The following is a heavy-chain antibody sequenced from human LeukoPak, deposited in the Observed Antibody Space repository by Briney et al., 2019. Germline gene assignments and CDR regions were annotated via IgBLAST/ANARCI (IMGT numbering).Heavy chain of an antibody. J-gene: IGHJ3*02. Sequence: SETLSLTCSVSGGSISSYYWSWIRQPPGKGLEWIGEINHSGSTNYNPSLKSRVTISVDTSKNQFSLKLSSVTAADTAVYYCARDGTSSSGYYDAFDIWGQGTMVTVSS. V-gene: IGHV4-34*01. CDR1: GGSISSYY. D-gene: IGHD3-22*01. CDR3: ARDGTSSSGYYDAFDI. CDR2: INHSGST.